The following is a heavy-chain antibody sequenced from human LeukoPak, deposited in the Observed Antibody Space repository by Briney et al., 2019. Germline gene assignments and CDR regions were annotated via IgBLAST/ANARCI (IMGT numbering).Heavy chain of an antibody. V-gene: IGHV3-20*04. J-gene: IGHJ3*02. D-gene: IGHD3-22*01. CDR2: INWNGGST. Sequence: GGSLRLSCAASGFTFDDYGMSWVRQPPGKGLEWVSGINWNGGSTGYADSVKGRFTISRDNAKNSLYLQMNSLRAEDTALYYCARDYDSSGYSDAFDIWGQGTMVTVSS. CDR3: ARDYDSSGYSDAFDI. CDR1: GFTFDDYG.